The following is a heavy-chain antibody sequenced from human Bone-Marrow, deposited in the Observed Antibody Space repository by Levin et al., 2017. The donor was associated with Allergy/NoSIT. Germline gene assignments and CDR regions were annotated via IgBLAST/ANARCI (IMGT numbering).Heavy chain of an antibody. D-gene: IGHD1-26*01. J-gene: IGHJ4*02. CDR2: ISYDGSNK. Sequence: LSLTCAASGFTFSSYGMHWVRQAPGKGLEWVAVISYDGSNKYYADSVKGRFTISRDNSKNTLYLQMNSLRAEDTAVYYCANFGVNSGSYYGFDYWGQGTLVTVSS. V-gene: IGHV3-30*18. CDR1: GFTFSSYG. CDR3: ANFGVNSGSYYGFDY.